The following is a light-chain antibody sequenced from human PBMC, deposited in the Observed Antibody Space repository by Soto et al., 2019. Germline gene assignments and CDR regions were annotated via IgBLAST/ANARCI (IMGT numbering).Light chain of an antibody. CDR2: EST. J-gene: IGLJ3*02. Sequence: QSVLTQAVSVSGSPGQSITISCTGTSSDVGSYGLVSWYQQHPGKAPKLMIYESTKRPSGVSSRFSGSKSGNTASLTISRLQAEDEADYHCCSYAGSSPHRVFGGGTKVTVL. CDR1: SSDVGSYGL. V-gene: IGLV2-23*01. CDR3: CSYAGSSPHRV.